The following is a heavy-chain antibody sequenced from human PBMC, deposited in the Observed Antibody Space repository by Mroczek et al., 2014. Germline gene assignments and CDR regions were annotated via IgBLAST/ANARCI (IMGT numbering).Heavy chain of an antibody. CDR2: ISWNSGSI. CDR1: GFTFDDYA. J-gene: IGHJ5*02. CDR3: AKESYYYGSGTGGNWFDP. V-gene: IGHV3-9*01. D-gene: IGHD3-10*01. Sequence: VQLVQSGGGLVQPGRSLRLSCAASGFTFDDYAMHWVRQAPGKGLEWVSGISWNSGSIGYADSVKGRFTISRDNAKNSLYLQMNSLRAEDTALYYCAKESYYYGSGTGGNWFDPWGQGTLVTVSS.